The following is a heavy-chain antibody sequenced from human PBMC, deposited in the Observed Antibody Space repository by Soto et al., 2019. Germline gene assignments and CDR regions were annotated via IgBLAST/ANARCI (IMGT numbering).Heavy chain of an antibody. CDR1: GYAFTWFN. D-gene: IGHD3-22*01. CDR3: ARPKNYDDCLDS. J-gene: IGHJ4*02. Sequence: ASVRVSYKPSGYAFTWFNIHWVRKAPGQRLERMGRINAGNGNTKYSQNFQGRVTFTRDTSANTAYMELTSLIYEDTAVYYWARPKNYDDCLDSWGQGTPVTVSS. V-gene: IGHV1-3*01. CDR2: INAGNGNT.